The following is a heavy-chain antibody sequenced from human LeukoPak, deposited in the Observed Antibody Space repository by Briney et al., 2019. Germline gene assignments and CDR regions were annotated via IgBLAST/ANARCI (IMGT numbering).Heavy chain of an antibody. Sequence: PGGSLRLSCTASGFTFSRHWMHWVRQVPGKGLVWVSRINSDGSDTNYADSAKGRFTISRDNAKNTLHLQMNSLRAEDTALYYCARRADCSSTSCPFDYWGQGTLVTVSS. CDR3: ARRADCSSTSCPFDY. CDR1: GFTFSRHW. CDR2: INSDGSDT. D-gene: IGHD2-2*01. V-gene: IGHV3-74*01. J-gene: IGHJ4*02.